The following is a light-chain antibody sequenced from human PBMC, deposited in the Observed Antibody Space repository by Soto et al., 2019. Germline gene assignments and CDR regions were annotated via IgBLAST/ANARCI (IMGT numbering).Light chain of an antibody. CDR2: LEGSGSY. Sequence: QSVLTQSSSASASLGSSVKLTCTLSSGHGNNVIAWHQQQPGKAPRFLMRLEGSGSYNEGSGVPDRFSGSSSGTDRYLTISNLQSDDEADYYCETWDTKPRVFGGGTKLTVL. V-gene: IGLV4-60*03. J-gene: IGLJ3*02. CDR1: SGHGNNV. CDR3: ETWDTKPRV.